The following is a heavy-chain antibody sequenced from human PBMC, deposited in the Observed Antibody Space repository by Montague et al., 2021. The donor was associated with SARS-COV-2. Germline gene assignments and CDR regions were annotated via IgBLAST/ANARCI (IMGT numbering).Heavy chain of an antibody. Sequence: TLSLTCTVSGGSISSGGYYWSWIRQHPGKGLEWIGYIYYSGSNYYNPSLKSRVTISVYTSKNQFSLKLSSVTAADTAVYYCARVRVVVPAATNWFDAWGQGTLVTVSS. D-gene: IGHD2-2*01. CDR1: GGSISSGGYY. V-gene: IGHV4-31*03. J-gene: IGHJ5*02. CDR2: IYYSGSN. CDR3: ARVRVVVPAATNWFDA.